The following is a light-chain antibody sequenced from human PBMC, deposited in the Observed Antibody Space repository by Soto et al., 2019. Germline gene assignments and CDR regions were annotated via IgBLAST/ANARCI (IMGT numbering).Light chain of an antibody. V-gene: IGKV1-27*01. J-gene: IGKJ4*01. CDR1: QGINSY. CDR3: QKYDTAPLT. Sequence: QVTQSPSSLSASVADTVTITCRASQGINSYLAWYQQKPGKVPKLLIHAASTLQSGVPSRFSGSGSGTEFTLTIRSLQPEDVATYYCQKYDTAPLTFGGGTRWIS. CDR2: AAS.